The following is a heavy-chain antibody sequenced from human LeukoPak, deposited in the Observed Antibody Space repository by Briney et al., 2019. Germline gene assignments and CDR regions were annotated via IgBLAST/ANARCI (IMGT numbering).Heavy chain of an antibody. Sequence: GGSLRLSCAASGFTFDDYGMSWVRQVPGKGLEWVSGISWNGLSTGYADSVRGRFTIFRENDKDSVFLQMNSLRAEDSAFYYCTRAPRGGGPVSWGQGILVTVSS. J-gene: IGHJ5*02. CDR3: TRAPRGGGPVS. CDR2: ISWNGLST. V-gene: IGHV3-20*04. CDR1: GFTFDDYG. D-gene: IGHD3-10*01.